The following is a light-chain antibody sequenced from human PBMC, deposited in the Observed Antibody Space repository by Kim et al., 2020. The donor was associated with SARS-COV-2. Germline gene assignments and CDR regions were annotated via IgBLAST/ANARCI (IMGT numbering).Light chain of an antibody. J-gene: IGLJ7*01. CDR1: SSNIGSNY. CDR3: AAWDDSLSGAV. CDR2: RNN. V-gene: IGLV1-47*01. Sequence: ELTQPPSASGTPGQRVTISCSGSSSNIGSNYVYWYQQLPGTAPKLLIYRNNQRPSGVPDRFSGSKSGTSASLAISGLRSEDEADYYCAAWDDSLSGAVFGGGTQLTVL.